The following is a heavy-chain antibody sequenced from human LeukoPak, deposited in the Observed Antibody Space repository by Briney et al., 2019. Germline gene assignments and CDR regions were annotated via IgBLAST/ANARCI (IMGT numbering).Heavy chain of an antibody. D-gene: IGHD6-6*01. V-gene: IGHV4-30-4*01. CDR2: IYYSGST. J-gene: IGHJ6*03. CDR1: GGSISSGDYY. Sequence: PSQTLSLTCTVSGGSISSGDYYWRWICQPPGKGLEWIGYIYYSGSTSYNPSLKSRATILVDTSKNQFSLKLSSMTAADTAVYYCARHSYQLLIYYYYYLDVWGKGTAVTVSS. CDR3: ARHSYQLLIYYYYYLDV.